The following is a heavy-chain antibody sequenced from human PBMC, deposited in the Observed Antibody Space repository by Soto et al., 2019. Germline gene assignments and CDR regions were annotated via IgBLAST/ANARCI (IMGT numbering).Heavy chain of an antibody. J-gene: IGHJ4*02. D-gene: IGHD2-21*02. V-gene: IGHV4-39*01. CDR1: GDSINNRSYY. CDR3: ARQRTSVVTQAYFDS. Sequence: LSLTCTVTGDSINNRSYYWGWIRQPPGKGLEWIGSIYYSGSTYNNPSLKSRVSMSVDTSKNQFSLKLRSVTAADTALYYCARQRTSVVTQAYFDSWGQGSLVTV. CDR2: IYYSGST.